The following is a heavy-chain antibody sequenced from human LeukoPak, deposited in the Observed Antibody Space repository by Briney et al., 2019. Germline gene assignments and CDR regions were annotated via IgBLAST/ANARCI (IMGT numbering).Heavy chain of an antibody. CDR3: AREPYRGYYYYYMDV. D-gene: IGHD1-14*01. V-gene: IGHV1-69*05. CDR2: IIPIFGTA. Sequence: GASVKVSCKASGGTFSSYAISWVRQAPGQGLERMGGIIPIFGTANYAQKFQGRVTITTDESTSTAYMELSSLRSEDTAVYYCAREPYRGYYYYYMDVWGKGTTVTVS. CDR1: GGTFSSYA. J-gene: IGHJ6*03.